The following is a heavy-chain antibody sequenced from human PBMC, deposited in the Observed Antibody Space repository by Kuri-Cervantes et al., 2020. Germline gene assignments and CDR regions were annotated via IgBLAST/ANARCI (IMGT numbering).Heavy chain of an antibody. CDR3: AKEHYYTGMDV. CDR1: GFTFSNYA. V-gene: IGHV3-23*01. Sequence: GESLKISCAASGFTFSNYAMSWVRQAPGKGLEWVSAISGSGGTTYYADSVKGRFTISRDNSKNTLYLQMNSLRAEDTAVYYCAKEHYYTGMDVWGQETTVTVSS. CDR2: ISGSGGTT. J-gene: IGHJ6*02.